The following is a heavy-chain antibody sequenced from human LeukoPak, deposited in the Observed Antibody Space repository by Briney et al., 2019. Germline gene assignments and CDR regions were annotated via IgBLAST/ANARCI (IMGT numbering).Heavy chain of an antibody. J-gene: IGHJ4*02. CDR3: ARAKGDYVPYYFDY. Sequence: GGSLRLSCAASGFTVSSNYMSWVRQAPGKGLEWVSVIYSGGSTYHADSVKGRFTISRHNSKNTLYLQMNSLRAEDTAVYYCARAKGDYVPYYFDYWGQGTLVTVSS. D-gene: IGHD4-17*01. CDR1: GFTVSSNY. V-gene: IGHV3-53*04. CDR2: IYSGGST.